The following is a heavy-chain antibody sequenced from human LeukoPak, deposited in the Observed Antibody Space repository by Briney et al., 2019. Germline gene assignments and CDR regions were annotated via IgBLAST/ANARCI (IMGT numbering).Heavy chain of an antibody. CDR2: IYYSGST. CDR3: ATTYYYGSGTYSLVY. V-gene: IGHV4-59*01. D-gene: IGHD3-10*01. Sequence: SETLSLTCTVSGGSISSYYWSWIRQPPGKGLEWIRYIYYSGSTKYNPSLKSRVTISEDTSKNQFSLKLSSVTAADTAVYYCATTYYYGSGTYSLVYWGQGTLVTVSS. CDR1: GGSISSYY. J-gene: IGHJ4*02.